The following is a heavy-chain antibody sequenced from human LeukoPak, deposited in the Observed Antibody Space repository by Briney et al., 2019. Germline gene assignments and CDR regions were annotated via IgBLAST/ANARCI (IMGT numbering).Heavy chain of an antibody. Sequence: PGGSLRLSCVDSGITFSSYSMNWVRQAPGKGLEWVGRIKSKGSDETTDYAAAVKDRFIISRDDSKNTVHLQMNSLKIEDSAVYYCTWIQMVVGGYDIWGQGTMVTVSS. J-gene: IGHJ3*02. CDR2: IKSKGSDETT. D-gene: IGHD5-18*01. CDR1: GITFSSYS. V-gene: IGHV3-15*01. CDR3: TWIQMVVGGYDI.